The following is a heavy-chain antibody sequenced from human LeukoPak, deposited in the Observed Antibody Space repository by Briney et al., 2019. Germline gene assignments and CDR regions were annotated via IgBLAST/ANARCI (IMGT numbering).Heavy chain of an antibody. J-gene: IGHJ4*02. CDR3: AREGGPACSGGSCYLN. D-gene: IGHD2-15*01. Sequence: PSETLSLTRTVSGGSISSYYWSWIRQPAGKGLEWIGRIYTSGSTNYNPSLKSRVTMSVDTSKNQFSLKLSSVTAADTAVYYCAREGGPACSGGSCYLNWGQGTLVTVSS. CDR2: IYTSGST. CDR1: GGSISSYY. V-gene: IGHV4-4*07.